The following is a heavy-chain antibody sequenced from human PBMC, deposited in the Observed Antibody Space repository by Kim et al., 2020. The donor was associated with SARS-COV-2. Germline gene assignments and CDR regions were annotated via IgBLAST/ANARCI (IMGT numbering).Heavy chain of an antibody. CDR2: YDGSNK. CDR3: AKVGPGY. Sequence: YDGSNKYYADSVKGRFTISRDNSKNTLYLQMNSLRAEDTAVYYCAKVGPGYWGQGTLVTVSS. J-gene: IGHJ4*02. V-gene: IGHV3-30*02.